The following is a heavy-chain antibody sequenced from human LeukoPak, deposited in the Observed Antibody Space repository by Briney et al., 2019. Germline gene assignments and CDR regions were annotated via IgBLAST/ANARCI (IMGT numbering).Heavy chain of an antibody. CDR2: INPSSGGT. CDR3: ARGYYDSSGFGYGMDV. V-gene: IGHV1-2*06. CDR1: GYTFTGYY. J-gene: IGHJ6*02. D-gene: IGHD3-22*01. Sequence: ASVKVSCKASGYTFTGYYMHWVRQAPGQGLEWMGRINPSSGGTNYSQKFQGRVTMTRDTSISTAYMELSRLRSDDTAVYYCARGYYDSSGFGYGMDVGGQGTTVTVSS.